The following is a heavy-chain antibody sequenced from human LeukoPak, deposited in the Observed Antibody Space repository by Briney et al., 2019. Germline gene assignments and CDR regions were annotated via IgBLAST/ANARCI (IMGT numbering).Heavy chain of an antibody. D-gene: IGHD3-10*01. CDR2: IYSGGST. Sequence: PGGSLRLSCADPGFTVSRNYMNWVRQAPGKGLEWVSVIYSGGSTYYADSVKGRFTISRDNSKNTLYLQMNSLRAEDTAVYHCARGLGGYFDLWGRGTLVTVSS. V-gene: IGHV3-66*01. CDR1: GFTVSRNY. J-gene: IGHJ2*01. CDR3: ARGLGGYFDL.